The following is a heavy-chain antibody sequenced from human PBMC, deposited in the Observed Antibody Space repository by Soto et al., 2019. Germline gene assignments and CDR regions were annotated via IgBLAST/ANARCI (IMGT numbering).Heavy chain of an antibody. D-gene: IGHD3-16*02. CDR2: IYYSGST. Sequence: SETLSLTCTVSGGSISSYYWSWIRQPPGKGLEWIGYIYYSGSTNYNPSLKSRVTISVDTSKNQLSLKLSSVTAADTAVYYCARFRPYDYVWGSYRYIFDYWGQGTLVTVS. V-gene: IGHV4-59*01. CDR3: ARFRPYDYVWGSYRYIFDY. CDR1: GGSISSYY. J-gene: IGHJ4*02.